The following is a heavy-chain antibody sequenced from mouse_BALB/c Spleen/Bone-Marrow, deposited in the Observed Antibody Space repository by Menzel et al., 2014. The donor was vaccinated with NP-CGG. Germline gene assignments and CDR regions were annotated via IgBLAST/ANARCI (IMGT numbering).Heavy chain of an antibody. J-gene: IGHJ3*01. D-gene: IGHD2-4*01. CDR1: GFSLTSYG. CDR3: ARSPSTMITGGFAY. Sequence: QVQLKESGPGLVAPSQSLSITCTISGFSLTSYGVHWVRQPPGKGLEWLVAIWSDGSTTYNSALKSRLSISKDNSKSQVFLKMNSLQTDDTAMYYCARSPSTMITGGFAYWGQGTLVTVSA. V-gene: IGHV2-6-1*01. CDR2: IWSDGST.